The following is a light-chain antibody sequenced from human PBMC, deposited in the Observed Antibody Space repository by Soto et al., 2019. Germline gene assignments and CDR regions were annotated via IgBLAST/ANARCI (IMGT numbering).Light chain of an antibody. V-gene: IGKV1-5*03. CDR1: QSINIW. CDR2: MAS. CDR3: QQYNVYWS. J-gene: IGKJ1*01. Sequence: DVQMTQSPSTLSASVGDRVTITCRASQSINIWLAWYQQKPGRAPKLLIYMASTLESGVPSRFSGSGSGTEFTLTISSLEPDDFATYYCQQYNVYWSFGQGTKVVIK.